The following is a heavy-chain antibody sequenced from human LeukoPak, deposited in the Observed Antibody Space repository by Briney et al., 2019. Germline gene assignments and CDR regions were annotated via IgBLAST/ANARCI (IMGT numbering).Heavy chain of an antibody. D-gene: IGHD1-26*01. Sequence: GGSLRLSCTASGFTFSSYWIHWVRQAPGKGLVWVSYIESYGTNSSYADFVGGRFTISRDNAKNTVYLQMNSLRAEDTAVYYCARELYGVGATPFDLWGQGDLVTASS. CDR1: GFTFSSYW. CDR3: ARELYGVGATPFDL. J-gene: IGHJ4*02. V-gene: IGHV3-74*01. CDR2: IESYGTNS.